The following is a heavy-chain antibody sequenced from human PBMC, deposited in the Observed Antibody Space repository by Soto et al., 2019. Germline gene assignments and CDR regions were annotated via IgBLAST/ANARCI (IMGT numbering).Heavy chain of an antibody. CDR1: GGSISSGDYY. CDR2: IYYSGST. CDR3: ASPKRFSYGMDV. Sequence: SETLSLTCTVSGGSISSGDYYWSWIRQPPGKGLEWIGYIYYSGSTYYNPSLKSRVTISVDTSKNQFSLKLSSVTAADTAVYYWASPKRFSYGMDVWGQGTTVTVSS. D-gene: IGHD3-3*01. J-gene: IGHJ6*02. V-gene: IGHV4-30-4*01.